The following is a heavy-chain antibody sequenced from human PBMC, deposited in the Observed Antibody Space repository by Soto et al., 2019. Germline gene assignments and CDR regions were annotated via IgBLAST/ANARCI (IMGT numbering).Heavy chain of an antibody. J-gene: IGHJ4*02. Sequence: NPSETLSLTCAVYGGSFSGCYWSWIRQPPGKGLEWIGEINHSGSTNYNPSLKSRVTISVDTSRNQFSLKLSSVTAADTAVFYCAREYANSPEAFDYWGRGTLVTVSS. CDR3: AREYANSPEAFDY. CDR1: GGSFSGCY. V-gene: IGHV4-34*01. CDR2: INHSGST. D-gene: IGHD2-2*01.